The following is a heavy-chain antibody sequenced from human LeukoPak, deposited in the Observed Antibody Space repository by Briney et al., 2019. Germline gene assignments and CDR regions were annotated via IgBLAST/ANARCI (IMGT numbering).Heavy chain of an antibody. CDR2: ISYDGSNK. CDR3: AKTTTVPTLFDY. D-gene: IGHD4-17*01. Sequence: GGSLRLSCAASGFTFSSYAMHWVRQAPGKGLEWVAVISYDGSNKYYADSVKGRFTISRDNSKNTLYLQINSLRAEDTAVYYCAKTTTVPTLFDYWGQGTLVTVSS. V-gene: IGHV3-30-3*02. J-gene: IGHJ4*02. CDR1: GFTFSSYA.